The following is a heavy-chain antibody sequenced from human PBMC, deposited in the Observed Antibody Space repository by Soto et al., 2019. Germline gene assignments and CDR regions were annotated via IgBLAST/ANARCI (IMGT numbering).Heavy chain of an antibody. V-gene: IGHV3-7*03. D-gene: IGHD2-15*01. CDR2: LKKDGSEG. CDR3: PRGSGLLIDP. J-gene: IGHJ5*02. Sequence: GGSLRLSCTASGFIISSDWMNCVGQAPGKGPEWVAILKKDGSEGLYVDSVRARFTISRADATNSVYLQMNSRRADDTAVYYFPRGSGLLIDP. CDR1: GFIISSDW.